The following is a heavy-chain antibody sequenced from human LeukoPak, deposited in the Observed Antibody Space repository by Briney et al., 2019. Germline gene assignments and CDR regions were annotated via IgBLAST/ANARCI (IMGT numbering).Heavy chain of an antibody. CDR2: MNYDGTTT. CDR1: GFTFRSYW. Sequence: PGGSLRLSCAASGFTFRSYWVHCVRQAPGGGGGGGSRMNYDGTTTIYADSVKGRFTISRDNAKNTLYLKMNSLGAEDTAAFYCGRGRPRGYSGYVIDYWGQGTPITVSS. CDR3: GRGRPRGYSGYVIDY. V-gene: IGHV3-74*01. D-gene: IGHD5-12*01. J-gene: IGHJ4*02.